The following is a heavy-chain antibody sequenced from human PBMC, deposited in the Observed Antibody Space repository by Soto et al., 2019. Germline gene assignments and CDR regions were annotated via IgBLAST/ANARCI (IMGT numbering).Heavy chain of an antibody. CDR3: AKEGGLSGSYYISSSYYFDY. CDR2: ISYDGSNT. D-gene: IGHD1-26*01. J-gene: IGHJ4*02. V-gene: IGHV3-30*18. CDR1: GFTFSSYG. Sequence: QVQLVESGGGMVQPGRSLRLSCVASGFTFSSYGMHWVRQAPGKGPEWVAIISYDGSNTYYADSVKGRFTISRDNSKNTLYLQMNSLRAEDTSVYYCAKEGGLSGSYYISSSYYFDYWGQGTLVTVSS.